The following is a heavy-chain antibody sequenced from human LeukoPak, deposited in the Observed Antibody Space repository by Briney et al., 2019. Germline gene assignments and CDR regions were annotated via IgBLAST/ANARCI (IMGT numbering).Heavy chain of an antibody. V-gene: IGHV3-7*03. CDR2: IKQDGSEK. Sequence: GGSLRLSCAASGFTFSSYWMSWVRQAPGKGLEWVANIKQDGSEKYYVDSVKGRFTISRDNSKNTLYLQMNSLRAEDTAVYYCGNPCSGGTCYSNYWGQGTLVTVSS. J-gene: IGHJ4*02. CDR1: GFTFSSYW. D-gene: IGHD2-15*01. CDR3: GNPCSGGTCYSNY.